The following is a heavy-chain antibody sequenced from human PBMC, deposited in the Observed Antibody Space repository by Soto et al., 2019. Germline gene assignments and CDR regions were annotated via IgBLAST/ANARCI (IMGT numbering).Heavy chain of an antibody. CDR3: ARDGGGRSNPFDI. CDR1: GYAFTGYY. V-gene: IGHV1-2*04. Sequence: ASVKVSCKASGYAFTGYYMHWVRQAPGQGLEWMGWINPNSGGTNYAQKFQGWVTMNRDTSISTDYMELSRLRSDDTAVYYCARDGGGRSNPFDIWGQGTMVTVSS. D-gene: IGHD2-15*01. CDR2: INPNSGGT. J-gene: IGHJ3*02.